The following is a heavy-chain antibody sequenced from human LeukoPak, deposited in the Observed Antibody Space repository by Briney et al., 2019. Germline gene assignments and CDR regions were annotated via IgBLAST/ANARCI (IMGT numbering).Heavy chain of an antibody. Sequence: GGSLRLSCAASGFTFSSYAMHWVRQAPGKGLEWVAVISYDGSNKYYADSVKDRFTISRDNSKNTLYLQMNSLRAEDTAVYYCARGHGSVFDYWGQGTLVTVSS. D-gene: IGHD3-10*01. CDR3: ARGHGSVFDY. J-gene: IGHJ4*02. CDR1: GFTFSSYA. CDR2: ISYDGSNK. V-gene: IGHV3-30-3*01.